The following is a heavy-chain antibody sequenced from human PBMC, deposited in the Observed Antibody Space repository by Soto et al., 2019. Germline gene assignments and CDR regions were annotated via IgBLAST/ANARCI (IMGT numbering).Heavy chain of an antibody. CDR3: VKDFRRYTYGLDV. CDR1: GFTYEDFA. V-gene: IGHV3-9*01. Sequence: EVQLVESGGGLVEPGKSLRLSCVVSGFTYEDFAMHWVRQAPGKGLEWVSGISWNSASTGYADSVTGRFTISRDKAKNSLYLQMRNLTGDDTAMYYCVKDFRRYTYGLDVWGPGTSVTVSS. D-gene: IGHD5-18*01. CDR2: ISWNSAST. J-gene: IGHJ6*02.